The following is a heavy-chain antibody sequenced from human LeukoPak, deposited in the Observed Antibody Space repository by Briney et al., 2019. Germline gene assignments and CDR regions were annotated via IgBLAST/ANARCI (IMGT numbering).Heavy chain of an antibody. CDR1: GFTFSSYA. Sequence: PGGSLRLSCAASGFTFSSYAMNWVRQAPGKGLEWVSAISGSGGSTYCADSVKGRFTISRDNSKNTPYLQMNSLRAEDTAVYYCAKDRSRGSSSVFDYWGQGTLVTVSS. CDR2: ISGSGGST. J-gene: IGHJ4*02. V-gene: IGHV3-23*01. D-gene: IGHD6-6*01. CDR3: AKDRSRGSSSVFDY.